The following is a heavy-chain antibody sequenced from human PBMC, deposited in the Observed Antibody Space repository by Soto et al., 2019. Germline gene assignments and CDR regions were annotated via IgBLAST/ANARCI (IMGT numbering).Heavy chain of an antibody. J-gene: IGHJ4*02. V-gene: IGHV1-69*13. Sequence: SVKVSCKASGGTFSSYAISWVRQAPGQGLEWMGGIIPIFGTASYAQKFQGRVTITADESTSTAYMELSSLRSEDTAVYYCAGGHFGRTGSYVLSFDYWGQGTLVTVSS. D-gene: IGHD3-10*01. CDR2: IIPIFGTA. CDR3: AGGHFGRTGSYVLSFDY. CDR1: GGTFSSYA.